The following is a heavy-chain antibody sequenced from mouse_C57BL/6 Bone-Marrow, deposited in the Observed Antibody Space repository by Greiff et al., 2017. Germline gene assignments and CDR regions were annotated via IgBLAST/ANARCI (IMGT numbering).Heavy chain of an antibody. CDR2: IDPSDSET. D-gene: IGHD3-1*01. V-gene: IGHV1-52*01. CDR3: ARSGLLYYFDY. J-gene: IGHJ2*01. CDR1: GYTFTSYW. Sequence: QVQLQQPGAELVRPGSSVKLSCKASGYTFTSYWMHWVKQRPIQGLEWIGNIDPSDSETNYNQKFKDKATLTVDKSSSTAYMQLSSLTSEDSAVYYCARSGLLYYFDYWGQGTTLTVSS.